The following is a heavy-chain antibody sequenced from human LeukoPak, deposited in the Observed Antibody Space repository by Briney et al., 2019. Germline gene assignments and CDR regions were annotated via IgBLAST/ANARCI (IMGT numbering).Heavy chain of an antibody. J-gene: IGHJ4*02. V-gene: IGHV3-9*01. CDR1: GFTFDDYA. CDR3: AKALGDYSNYLYYFDY. D-gene: IGHD4-11*01. CDR2: ISWNSGSV. Sequence: GGSLRLSCAASGFTFDDYAMHWVRQAPGKGLEWVLGISWNSGSVGYADSVKGRFTISRDNAKNSLYLQMNSLRAEDTALYYCAKALGDYSNYLYYFDYWGQGTLVTVSS.